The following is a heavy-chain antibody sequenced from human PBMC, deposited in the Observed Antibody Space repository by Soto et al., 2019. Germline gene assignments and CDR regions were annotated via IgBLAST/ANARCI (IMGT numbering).Heavy chain of an antibody. Sequence: PGGSLRLSCAASGFTFSSYGMHWVRQAPGKGLEWVAVIWYDGSNKYYADSVKGRFTISRDNSKNTLYLQMNSLRAEDTAVYYCASTSGYDILTGYYDSPLFDYWGQGT. CDR1: GFTFSSYG. V-gene: IGHV3-33*01. CDR2: IWYDGSNK. CDR3: ASTSGYDILTGYYDSPLFDY. J-gene: IGHJ4*02. D-gene: IGHD3-9*01.